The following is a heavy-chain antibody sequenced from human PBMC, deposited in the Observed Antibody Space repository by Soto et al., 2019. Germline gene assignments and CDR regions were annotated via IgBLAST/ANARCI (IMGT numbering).Heavy chain of an antibody. CDR1: GYSLTTYW. CDR3: VTTTYYDSRGYRKFFFDY. Sequence: GESLKISCKASGYSLTTYWIGWVRQMPGKGPEWMGIINPGNSDTRYSPSFEGQVTISVDKSTGTAYLQRSSLKASDTAMYYCVTTTYYDSRGYRKFFFDYWGQGTLVTVSS. D-gene: IGHD3-22*01. CDR2: INPGNSDT. J-gene: IGHJ4*02. V-gene: IGHV5-51*01.